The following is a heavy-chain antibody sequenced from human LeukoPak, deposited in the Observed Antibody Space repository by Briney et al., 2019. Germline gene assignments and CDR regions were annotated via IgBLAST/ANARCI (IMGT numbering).Heavy chain of an antibody. CDR1: GFTFSNAW. CDR2: IKSKTDCGTT. J-gene: IGHJ4*02. Sequence: GPLRLSCAASGFTFSNAWMSWVRQAPGKGLEWVDRIKSKTDCGTTDYAAPVKGRFTISRDDSKNTLYLQMNSLKTEDTAVYYCTTSAPYYDYVWGSYRYTEDFDYWGQGTLVAVSS. V-gene: IGHV3-15*01. D-gene: IGHD3-16*02. CDR3: TTSAPYYDYVWGSYRYTEDFDY.